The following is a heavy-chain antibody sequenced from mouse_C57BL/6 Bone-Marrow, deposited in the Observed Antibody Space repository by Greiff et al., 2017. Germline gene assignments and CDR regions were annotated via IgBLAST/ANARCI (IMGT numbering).Heavy chain of an antibody. Sequence: QVQLKQPGAELVKPGASVKLSCKASGYTFTSYWMQWVKQRPGQGLEWIGEIDPSDSYTNYNQNFKGKATLTVDTSSSTAYMQLSSLTSEDSAVYYCARSGWSYAMDYWGQGTSVTVSS. CDR1: GYTFTSYW. CDR2: IDPSDSYT. CDR3: ARSGWSYAMDY. J-gene: IGHJ4*01. V-gene: IGHV1-50*01. D-gene: IGHD2-3*01.